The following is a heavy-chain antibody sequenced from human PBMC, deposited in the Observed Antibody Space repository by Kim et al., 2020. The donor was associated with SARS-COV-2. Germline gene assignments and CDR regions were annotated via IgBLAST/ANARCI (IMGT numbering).Heavy chain of an antibody. V-gene: IGHV3-48*03. Sequence: GGSLRLSCAASGFTFSSYEMNWVRQAPGKGLEWVSYISSSGSTIYYADSVKGRFTISRDNAKNSLYLQMNSLRAEDTAVYYCARDQNTVTTVRYFDYWGQGTLVTVSS. CDR2: ISSSGSTI. D-gene: IGHD4-17*01. J-gene: IGHJ4*02. CDR1: GFTFSSYE. CDR3: ARDQNTVTTVRYFDY.